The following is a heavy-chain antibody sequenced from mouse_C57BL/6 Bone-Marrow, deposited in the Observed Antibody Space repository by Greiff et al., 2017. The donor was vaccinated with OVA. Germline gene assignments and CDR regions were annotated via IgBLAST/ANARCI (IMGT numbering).Heavy chain of an antibody. V-gene: IGHV7-3*01. CDR3: ARYKGRVAVDYFAY. CDR2: IRNKPNGSTT. CDR1: GFTFTNYY. Sequence: EVQGVESGGGLVQPGDSLSLSCAASGFTFTNYYMSWVRQPPGKALEWLAFIRNKPNGSTTEYSASVKGRFTISRDNSQSILYLQMNALRAEDIATYYCARYKGRVAVDYFAYWGQGTALTVSS. D-gene: IGHD1-1*01. J-gene: IGHJ2*01.